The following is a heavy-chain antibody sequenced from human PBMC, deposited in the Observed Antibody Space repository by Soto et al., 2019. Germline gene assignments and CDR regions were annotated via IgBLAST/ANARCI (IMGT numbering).Heavy chain of an antibody. J-gene: IGHJ4*02. CDR2: ISYDGSAQ. D-gene: IGHD6-19*01. V-gene: IGHV3-30*18. CDR1: GFTFSIYG. Sequence: QVQLVESGGGVIQPGRSLRLSCAVSGFTFSIYGMHWVRQAPGKGLDWVALISYDGSAQYYADSVRGRFTISRNNSNNTLYLQMNSLGPEDTAVYYCAKDRGYSSCSVDDYWGQGTLVTVSS. CDR3: AKDRGYSSCSVDDY.